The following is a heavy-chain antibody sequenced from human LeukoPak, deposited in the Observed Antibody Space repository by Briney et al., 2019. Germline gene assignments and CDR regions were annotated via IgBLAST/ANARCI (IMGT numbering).Heavy chain of an antibody. CDR3: ARGLYSSTTYYFDY. Sequence: SETLSLTCTVSGGSVSSGSYYWSWIRQPPGKGLEWIGYICYSGSTNYNPSLKSRVTISVDTSKNQFSLKLNSVTAADTAVYYCARGLYSSTTYYFDYWGQGTLVTASS. V-gene: IGHV4-61*01. J-gene: IGHJ4*02. CDR1: GGSVSSGSYY. D-gene: IGHD6-13*01. CDR2: ICYSGST.